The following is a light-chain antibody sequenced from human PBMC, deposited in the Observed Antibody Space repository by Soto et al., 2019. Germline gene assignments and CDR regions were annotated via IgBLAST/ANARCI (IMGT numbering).Light chain of an antibody. V-gene: IGKV3-20*01. CDR1: QSVSSSY. CDR3: QQYGSSSLT. Sequence: EIVLTQSPGTLSLSPGERVTLSCRASQSVSSSYLAWYQQKPGQAPRLLIYGASSRATGIPDRFSGSGSGTDFTLTISRLEPEDFALYYCQQYGSSSLTFGGGTKVEIK. J-gene: IGKJ4*01. CDR2: GAS.